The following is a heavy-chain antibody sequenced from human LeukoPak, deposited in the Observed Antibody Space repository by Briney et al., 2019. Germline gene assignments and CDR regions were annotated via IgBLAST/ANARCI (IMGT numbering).Heavy chain of an antibody. Sequence: SETLSLTCTVSGGSISSSSYYWSWIRQPPGKGLEWIGEINHSGSTNYNPSLKSRVTISVDTSKNQFSLKLSSVTAADTAVYYCASRTIYGSGSYFKPGNAFDIWGQGTMVTVSS. CDR2: INHSGST. CDR3: ASRTIYGSGSYFKPGNAFDI. V-gene: IGHV4-39*07. D-gene: IGHD3-10*01. CDR1: GGSISSSSYY. J-gene: IGHJ3*02.